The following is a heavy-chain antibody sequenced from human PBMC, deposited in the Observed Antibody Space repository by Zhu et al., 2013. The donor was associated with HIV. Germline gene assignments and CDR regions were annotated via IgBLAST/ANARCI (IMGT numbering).Heavy chain of an antibody. Sequence: QVQLVQSGAEVKKPGSSVKVSCKASGGTFSSYAISWVRQAPGQGLEWMGGIIPIFGTANYAQKFQGRVTITADESTSTAYMELSSLRSEDTAVYYCASGYCSSTSCHTSSAFDYWGQGTLVTVSS. CDR1: GGTFSSYA. D-gene: IGHD2-2*01. V-gene: IGHV1-69*01. J-gene: IGHJ4*02. CDR3: ASGYCSSTSCHTSSAFDY. CDR2: IIPIFGTA.